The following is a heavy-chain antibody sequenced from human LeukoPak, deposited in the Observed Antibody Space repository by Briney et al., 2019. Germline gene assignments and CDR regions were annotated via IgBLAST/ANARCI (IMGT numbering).Heavy chain of an antibody. V-gene: IGHV3-11*01. CDR1: GFTFSDYY. J-gene: IGHJ6*02. CDR2: ISSSGSTI. D-gene: IGHD5-12*01. Sequence: GGSLRLSCAASGFTFSDYYMSWIRQAPGKGLEWVSYISSSGSTIYYADSVKGRFTISRDNAKNSLYLQMNSLRAEDTAVYYCARDAVAAIYYYYGMDVWGQGTTVTVSS. CDR3: ARDAVAAIYYYYGMDV.